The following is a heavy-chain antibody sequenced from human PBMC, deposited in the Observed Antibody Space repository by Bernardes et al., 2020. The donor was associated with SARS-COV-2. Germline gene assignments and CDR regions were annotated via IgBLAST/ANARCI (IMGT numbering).Heavy chain of an antibody. CDR2: ISGSGGST. D-gene: IGHD2-21*01. CDR1: GFTFSSYA. Sequence: GGSLRLSCAASGFTFSSYAMSWVRQAPGKGLEWVSAISGSGGSTYYADSVKGRFTISRDNAKHTLYLQMNSLRAEDTAVYYCAKDLVWPRDGEYYYYGMDVWGQGTTVTVSS. CDR3: AKDLVWPRDGEYYYYGMDV. V-gene: IGHV3-23*01. J-gene: IGHJ6*02.